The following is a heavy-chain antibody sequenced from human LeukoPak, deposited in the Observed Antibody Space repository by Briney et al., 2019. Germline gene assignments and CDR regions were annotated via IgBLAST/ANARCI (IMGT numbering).Heavy chain of an antibody. CDR3: ARGGGYSYGSLDY. Sequence: GGSLRLSCAASGFTFSSYSMNWVRQAPGKGLEWVSYISSSSSTIYYADSVKGRFTISRDNAKNSLYLQMNSLRAEDTAVYYCARGGGYSYGSLDYWGQGTLVTVSS. CDR2: ISSSSSTI. CDR1: GFTFSSYS. D-gene: IGHD5-18*01. J-gene: IGHJ4*02. V-gene: IGHV3-48*01.